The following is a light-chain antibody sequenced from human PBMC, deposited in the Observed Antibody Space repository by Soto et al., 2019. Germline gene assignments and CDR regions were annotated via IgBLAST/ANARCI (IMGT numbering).Light chain of an antibody. CDR1: QTISSW. CDR3: QQSFSTPRT. V-gene: IGKV1-5*03. Sequence: DIQMTQSPSTLSGSVGDRVTITCRASQTISSWLAWYQQKPGKAPKLLIYKASTLKSGVPSRFSGSGSGTEFTLTISSLQPEDFATYYCQQSFSTPRTFGQGTKLDIK. CDR2: KAS. J-gene: IGKJ1*01.